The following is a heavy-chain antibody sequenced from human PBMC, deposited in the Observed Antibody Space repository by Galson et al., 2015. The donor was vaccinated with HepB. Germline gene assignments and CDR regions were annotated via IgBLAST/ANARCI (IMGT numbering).Heavy chain of an antibody. CDR1: GFTFSNAW. D-gene: IGHD3-22*01. J-gene: IGHJ4*02. CDR3: TTAYYYDSSGYYVDY. Sequence: SLRLSCAASGFTFSNAWMNWVRQAPGKGLEWVGRIKSKTDGGTTDYAAPVKGRFTISRDDSKNTLYLQMNSLKTEDTAVYYCTTAYYYDSSGYYVDYWGQGTLVTVSS. CDR2: IKSKTDGGTT. V-gene: IGHV3-15*07.